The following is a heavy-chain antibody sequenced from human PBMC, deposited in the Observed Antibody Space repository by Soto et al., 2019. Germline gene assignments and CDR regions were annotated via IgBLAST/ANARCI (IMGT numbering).Heavy chain of an antibody. CDR2: INPNSGGT. Sequence: QVQLVQSGAEVMKPGASVKVSCKASGYTFTGYYMHWVRQAPGQGLEWMGWINPNSGGTNYAQKFQGWVTMTRDTSISTAYMELSRLRSDDTAVYYCAAAALRDYYYYGMDVWGQGTTVTVSS. J-gene: IGHJ6*02. CDR1: GYTFTGYY. D-gene: IGHD5-12*01. V-gene: IGHV1-2*04. CDR3: AAAALRDYYYYGMDV.